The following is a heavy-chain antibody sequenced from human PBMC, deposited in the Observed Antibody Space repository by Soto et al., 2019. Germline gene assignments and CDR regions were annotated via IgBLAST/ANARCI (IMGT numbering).Heavy chain of an antibody. V-gene: IGHV1-18*04. D-gene: IGHD2-2*01. CDR2: ISAYNGNT. CDR3: ARVGKDIVVVPAAEAIYNWFDP. CDR1: GYTFTSYG. J-gene: IGHJ5*02. Sequence: GASVKVSCKASGYTFTSYGISWVRQAPGQGLEWMGWISAYNGNTNYAQKLQGRVTMTTDTSTSTAYMELRSLRSDDTAVYYCARVGKDIVVVPAAEAIYNWFDPWGQGTLVTVSS.